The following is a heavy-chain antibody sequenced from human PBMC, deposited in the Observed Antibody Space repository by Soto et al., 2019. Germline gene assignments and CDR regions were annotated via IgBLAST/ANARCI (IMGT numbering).Heavy chain of an antibody. D-gene: IGHD3-22*01. CDR3: ARAGSYYYDSSGYYRSPQRLFDY. CDR1: GYTFTSYG. Sequence: ASVKVSCKASGYTFTSYGISWVRQAPGQGLEWMGWISAYNGNTNYAQKLQGRVTMTTDTSTSTVYMELRSLRSDDTAVYYCARAGSYYYDSSGYYRSPQRLFDYWGQGTLVTVSS. CDR2: ISAYNGNT. V-gene: IGHV1-18*01. J-gene: IGHJ4*02.